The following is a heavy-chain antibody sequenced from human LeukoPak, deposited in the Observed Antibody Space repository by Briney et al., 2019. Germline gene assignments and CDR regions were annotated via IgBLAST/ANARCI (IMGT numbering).Heavy chain of an antibody. V-gene: IGHV4-59*12. CDR3: ARDGVNSGAGYYYMDV. CDR2: IYYSGST. Sequence: SETLSLTCTVSGGSISSYYWSWIRQPPGKGLEWIGYIYYSGSTNYNPSLKSRVTISVDRSKNQFSLKLSSVTAADTAVYYCARDGVNSGAGYYYMDVWGKGPRSPSP. D-gene: IGHD2/OR15-2a*01. CDR1: GGSISSYY. J-gene: IGHJ6*03.